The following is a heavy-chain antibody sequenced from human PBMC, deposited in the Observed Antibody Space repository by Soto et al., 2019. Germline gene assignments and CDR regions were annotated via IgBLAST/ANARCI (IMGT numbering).Heavy chain of an antibody. Sequence: SETQSLTCAVYDRYFSGYYWSWIRQHPGKGLEWIGEINHSGSTNYNPSLKSRVTISVDTSKNQFSLKLSSVTAADTAVYYCARDESSGGSCYYFDYWGQGTLVTVSS. CDR2: INHSGST. J-gene: IGHJ4*02. CDR1: DRYFSGYY. V-gene: IGHV4-34*01. CDR3: ARDESSGGSCYYFDY. D-gene: IGHD2-15*01.